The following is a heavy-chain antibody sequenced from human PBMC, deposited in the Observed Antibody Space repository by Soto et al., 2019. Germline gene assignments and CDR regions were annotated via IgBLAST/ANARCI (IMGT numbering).Heavy chain of an antibody. CDR2: FDPKDGET. J-gene: IGHJ4*02. D-gene: IGHD3-22*01. CDR1: GYSLTELS. V-gene: IGHV1-24*01. CDR3: ATEPRDNYYYRSGGEY. Sequence: ASVKVSCKVSGYSLTELSMHCVRQAPGKGLEWMGGFDPKDGETVYAQKFQGRVTMTEDTSTDTAHMELSSLRSEDTAVFYCATEPRDNYYYRSGGEYWGQGTQVTVSS.